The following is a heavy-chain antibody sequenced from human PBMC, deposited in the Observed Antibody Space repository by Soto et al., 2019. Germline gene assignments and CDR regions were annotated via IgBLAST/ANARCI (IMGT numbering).Heavy chain of an antibody. CDR3: ARIGPYCGGDCYPDFDF. CDR1: GFTFNTYG. Sequence: EVQLLESGGGLVQPGGSLTLSCAASGFTFNTYGMTWVRQAPGKGLEWVSTVSGSGGGTYYAASVKGRFTISRVNSKNTMYLQMSNLRAEDTAVYFCARIGPYCGGDCYPDFDFWGLGTPVTVSS. V-gene: IGHV3-23*01. D-gene: IGHD2-21*02. J-gene: IGHJ4*02. CDR2: VSGSGGGT.